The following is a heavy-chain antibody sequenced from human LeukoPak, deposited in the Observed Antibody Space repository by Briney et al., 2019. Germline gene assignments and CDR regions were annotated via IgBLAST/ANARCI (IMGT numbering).Heavy chain of an antibody. CDR2: INPNSGGT. D-gene: IGHD2-2*01. CDR1: GYTFTGYY. V-gene: IGHV1-2*02. Sequence: ASVKVSCKASGYTFTGYYMHWVRQAPGQGLEWMGWINPNSGGTNYAQKFQGRVTMTRDTSISTAYMELSRLRSDDTAVYYCAREWCSSTSCPRWTTHPDYWGQGTLVTVSS. CDR3: AREWCSSTSCPRWTTHPDY. J-gene: IGHJ4*02.